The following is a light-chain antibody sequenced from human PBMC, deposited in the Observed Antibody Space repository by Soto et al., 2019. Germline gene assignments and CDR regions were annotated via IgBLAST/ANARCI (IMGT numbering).Light chain of an antibody. V-gene: IGKV3-15*01. Sequence: EIVMTQSPATLSLSPGERAALSCRASQGISSELAWYQQKPGQPPRLLIYGASTWATGVPARFTGSGSGSDFTLTISGLQSEDFAVYYCQQGHNWPLTFGQGTRLEI. CDR1: QGISSE. J-gene: IGKJ2*01. CDR3: QQGHNWPLT. CDR2: GAS.